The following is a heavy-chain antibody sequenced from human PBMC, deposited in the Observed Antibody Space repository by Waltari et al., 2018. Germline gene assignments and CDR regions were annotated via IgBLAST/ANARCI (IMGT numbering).Heavy chain of an antibody. J-gene: IGHJ3*02. Sequence: EVQLVESGGGLVQPGGSLRLSCAASGFTFSSYAMSWVRQAPGRGLVGVSAIGGGGGSNYYADSLRGRFTISSDTSKNTLYLQMNILSAEDTAVYYCASRITIFGVVRDDAFDIWGQGTMVTVSS. D-gene: IGHD3-3*01. CDR3: ASRITIFGVVRDDAFDI. CDR1: GFTFSSYA. V-gene: IGHV3-23*04. CDR2: IGGGGGSN.